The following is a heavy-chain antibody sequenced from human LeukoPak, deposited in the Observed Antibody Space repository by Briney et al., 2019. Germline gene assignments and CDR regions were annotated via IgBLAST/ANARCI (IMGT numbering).Heavy chain of an antibody. CDR2: ISGSGGSS. J-gene: IGHJ4*02. CDR3: PKEGRSYVSRI. Sequence: GGSLTLSCPASGFTFSSYAMSWVRQAPGEGLEWVSAISGSGGSSYYADSVKGRFTISIDNSKHTLYLQMNGVRAEDTAVLYLPKEGRSYVSRIGGQRTLVTVS. CDR1: GFTFSSYA. V-gene: IGHV3-23*01. D-gene: IGHD3-10*01.